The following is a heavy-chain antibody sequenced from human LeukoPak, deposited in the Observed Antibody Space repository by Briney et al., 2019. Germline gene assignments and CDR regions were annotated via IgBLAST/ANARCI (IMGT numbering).Heavy chain of an antibody. Sequence: GASVKVSCKASGYTFTSYGISWVRQAPGQGLEWMGWITAYNGNTNYAQKVQGRVTMTTDTSTSTAYMELRSLRSDDTAVYYCARGDDYDSSGYYDDWGQGTLVTVSS. V-gene: IGHV1-18*01. CDR2: ITAYNGNT. CDR3: ARGDDYDSSGYYDD. CDR1: GYTFTSYG. J-gene: IGHJ4*02. D-gene: IGHD3-22*01.